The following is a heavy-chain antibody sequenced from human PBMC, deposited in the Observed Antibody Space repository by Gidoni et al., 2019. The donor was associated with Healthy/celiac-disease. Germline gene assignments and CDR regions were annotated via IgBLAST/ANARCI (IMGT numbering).Heavy chain of an antibody. Sequence: EVQLVESGGGLVKPGGSLRLSCAASGFTFSSSSMNWVRQAPGKGLEWVSSISSSSSYIYYADSVKGRFTISRDNAKNSLYLQMNSLRAEDTAVYYCARDWAYGDYPTTEYFQHWGQGTLVTVSS. CDR1: GFTFSSSS. V-gene: IGHV3-21*01. CDR3: ARDWAYGDYPTTEYFQH. D-gene: IGHD4-17*01. CDR2: ISSSSSYI. J-gene: IGHJ1*01.